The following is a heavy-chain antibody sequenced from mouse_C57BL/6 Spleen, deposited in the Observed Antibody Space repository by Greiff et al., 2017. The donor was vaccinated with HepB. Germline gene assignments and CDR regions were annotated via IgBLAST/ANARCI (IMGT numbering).Heavy chain of an antibody. CDR2: ISSGSSTI. J-gene: IGHJ4*01. CDR3: ARYYGSSYGYAMDY. Sequence: VQLKQSGGGLVKPGGSLKLSCAASGFTFSDYGMHWVRQAPEKGLEWVAYISSGSSTIYYADTVKGRFTISRDNAKNTLFLQMTSLRSEDTAMYYGARYYGSSYGYAMDYWGQGTSVTVSS. D-gene: IGHD1-1*01. CDR1: GFTFSDYG. V-gene: IGHV5-17*01.